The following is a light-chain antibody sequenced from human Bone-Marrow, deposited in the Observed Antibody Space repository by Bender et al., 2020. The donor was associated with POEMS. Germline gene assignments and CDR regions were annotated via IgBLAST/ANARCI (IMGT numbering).Light chain of an antibody. J-gene: IGLJ2*01. CDR1: SSDIGGYNS. CDR3: SSFTSSSTVL. Sequence: QSALTQPASVSGSPGQSITISCTGTSSDIGGYNSVSWYQHLPGKAPKLIICDVTNRPSGVSNRFSGSKSGITASLTISGLQAEDEAHYYCSSFTSSSTVLFGGGAKLTVL. CDR2: DVT. V-gene: IGLV2-14*03.